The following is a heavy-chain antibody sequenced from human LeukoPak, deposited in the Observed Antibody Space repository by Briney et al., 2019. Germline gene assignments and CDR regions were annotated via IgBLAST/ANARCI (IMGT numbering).Heavy chain of an antibody. CDR2: INHSGST. Sequence: SETLSLTCAVYGGSFSGYYWSWIRQPPGKGLEWIGEINHSGSTNYNPSLKSRVTISVDTSKNQFSLKLSSVTAADTAVYYCARDGDYYDSSAWGQGTLVTVSS. V-gene: IGHV4-34*01. J-gene: IGHJ5*02. CDR3: ARDGDYYDSSA. CDR1: GGSFSGYY. D-gene: IGHD3-22*01.